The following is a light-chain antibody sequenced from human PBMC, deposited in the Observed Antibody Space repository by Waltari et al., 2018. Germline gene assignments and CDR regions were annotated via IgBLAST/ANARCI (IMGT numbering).Light chain of an antibody. Sequence: DVVLTQSPLTLPVTFGQTAPISCKSSQSLVHRDGKTHLNWFKQRPGRSPRGLIYRVSIQDYGVPDRVSGRLSGTDFTLKISRVEAEYVVVSYCIRGTHSPYTFGQGTKLDIK. V-gene: IGKV2-30*02. CDR3: IRGTHSPYT. CDR2: RVS. J-gene: IGKJ2*01. CDR1: QSLVHRDGKTH.